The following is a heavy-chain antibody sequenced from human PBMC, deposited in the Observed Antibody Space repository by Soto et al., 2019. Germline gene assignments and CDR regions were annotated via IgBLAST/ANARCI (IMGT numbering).Heavy chain of an antibody. V-gene: IGHV1-2*02. Sequence: ASVKVSCKASGYTFTGYYMHWVRQAPGQGLEWMGWINPNSGGTNYAQKFQGRVIMTRDTSISTAYMELSRLRSDDTAVYYCARPQLLYRGQFDPWGQGTLVIVSS. CDR3: ARPQLLYRGQFDP. D-gene: IGHD2-2*02. CDR1: GYTFTGYY. CDR2: INPNSGGT. J-gene: IGHJ5*02.